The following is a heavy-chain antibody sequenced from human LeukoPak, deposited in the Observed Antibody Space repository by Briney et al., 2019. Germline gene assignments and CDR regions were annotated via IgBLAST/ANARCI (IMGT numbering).Heavy chain of an antibody. CDR2: INSDGSST. J-gene: IGHJ4*02. CDR1: GFTFSSYW. D-gene: IGHD3-10*01. V-gene: IGHV3-74*01. CDR3: AKDPGAHYYGSGSYRRGSYFDY. Sequence: GGSLRLSCAASGFTFSSYWMHWVRQAPGKGLVWVSRINSDGSSTSYADSVKGRFTISRDNAKNTLYLQMNSLRAEDTAVYYCAKDPGAHYYGSGSYRRGSYFDYWGQGTLVTVSS.